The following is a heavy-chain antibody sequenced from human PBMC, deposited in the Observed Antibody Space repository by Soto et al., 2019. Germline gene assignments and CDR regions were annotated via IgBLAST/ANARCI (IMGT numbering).Heavy chain of an antibody. Sequence: SETLSLTCAVYGGSFSCYYWRWIHQPPGKGLEWIGEINHSGSTNYNPSLKSRVTISVDTTKNQFSLKLSSVTAADTAVYYCARGGPTGIAAAATGWFDPWGQGTLVTVS. CDR2: INHSGST. V-gene: IGHV4-34*01. CDR3: ARGGPTGIAAAATGWFDP. CDR1: GGSFSCYY. J-gene: IGHJ5*02. D-gene: IGHD6-13*01.